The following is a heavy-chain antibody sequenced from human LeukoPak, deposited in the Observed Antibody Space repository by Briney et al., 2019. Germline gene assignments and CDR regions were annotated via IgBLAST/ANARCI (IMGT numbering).Heavy chain of an antibody. CDR3: ASEVGHKSLGH. CDR2: ISREADRT. J-gene: IGHJ4*02. Sequence: GGSLRLSCAAPGFTFDDYSMHWVRPVLGKGLERVSLISREADRTYNAESVKGRSTISRDNSKNSLYLQMSSLRTADTGLYYCASEVGHKSLGHCGQGTLVTVSS. CDR1: GFTFDDYS. D-gene: IGHD3-16*01. V-gene: IGHV3-43*01.